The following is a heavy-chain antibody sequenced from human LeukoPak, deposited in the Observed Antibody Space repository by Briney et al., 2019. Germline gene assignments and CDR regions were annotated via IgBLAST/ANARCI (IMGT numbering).Heavy chain of an antibody. CDR1: GFTFSSYW. Sequence: GGSLRLSCAASGFTFSSYWMNWVRQAPGKGLVWVSRIASDGSSTTYAGSVKGRFSISRDNAKNTLYLQMNSLRVEDTAVYYCARGRPHGNDYWGQGTLVTVSS. V-gene: IGHV3-74*01. CDR3: ARGRPHGNDY. D-gene: IGHD4-23*01. J-gene: IGHJ4*02. CDR2: IASDGSST.